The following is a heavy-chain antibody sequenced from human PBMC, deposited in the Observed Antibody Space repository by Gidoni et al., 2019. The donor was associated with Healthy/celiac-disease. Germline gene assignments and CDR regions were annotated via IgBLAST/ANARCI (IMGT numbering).Heavy chain of an antibody. CDR2: ISYDGSNE. J-gene: IGHJ4*02. V-gene: IGHV3-30-3*01. CDR3: ASDGEYDSCLYSIDY. CDR1: GFTFSSYA. D-gene: IGHD2-8*01. Sequence: QVQLVESGGGGVQPGRALRRSCAAAGFTFSSYAMHWVRQARGKGLAWVAVISYDGSNEYDADSVKGRFTIFRYNSKNTLYLQMNSLRAVDTAVYSCASDGEYDSCLYSIDYWGQGTLVTVSS.